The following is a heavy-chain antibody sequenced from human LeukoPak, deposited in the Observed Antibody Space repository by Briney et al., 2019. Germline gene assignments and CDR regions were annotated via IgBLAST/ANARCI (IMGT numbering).Heavy chain of an antibody. CDR3: VRMETRGAFASSDY. CDR2: ITGSGAGT. V-gene: IGHV3-23*01. J-gene: IGHJ4*02. D-gene: IGHD4/OR15-4a*01. Sequence: AGGSLRLSCAASGFAFSSYAMTWARQAPGKGLEWVLSITGSGAGTSYADSVKGRFTVSRDNSKNTLYLQMSSLRTDDTAVYYCVRMETRGAFASSDYWGQGTLVTVSS. CDR1: GFAFSSYA.